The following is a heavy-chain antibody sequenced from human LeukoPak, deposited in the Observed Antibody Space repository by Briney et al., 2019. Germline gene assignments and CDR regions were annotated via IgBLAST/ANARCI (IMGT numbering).Heavy chain of an antibody. CDR2: ISSSGSTI. D-gene: IGHD6-19*01. Sequence: KPGRSLRLSCAASGFTFSDYYMSWIRQAPGKGLERVSYISSSGSTIYYADSVKGRFTISRDNAKNSLYLQMNSLRAEDTAVYYCARDLAVAGIKVGYYGMDVWGQGTTVTVSS. V-gene: IGHV3-11*01. CDR1: GFTFSDYY. J-gene: IGHJ6*02. CDR3: ARDLAVAGIKVGYYGMDV.